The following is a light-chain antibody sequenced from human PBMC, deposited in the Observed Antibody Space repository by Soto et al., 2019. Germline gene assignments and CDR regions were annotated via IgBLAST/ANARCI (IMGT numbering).Light chain of an antibody. CDR2: GAS. Sequence: EIVLTQSPGTLSLSPGERATLSCRASQPVTSSYLAWYQQKPGQAPRLLIYGASNRATGIPARFSGSGSGTDFTLTISSLEPEDFAVYYCQQRSNWLITFGQGTRLEIK. V-gene: IGKV3-11*01. CDR3: QQRSNWLIT. J-gene: IGKJ5*01. CDR1: QPVTSSY.